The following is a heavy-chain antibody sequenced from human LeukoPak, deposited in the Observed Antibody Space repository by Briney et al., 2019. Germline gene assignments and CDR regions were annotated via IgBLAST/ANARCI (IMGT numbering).Heavy chain of an antibody. J-gene: IGHJ6*02. V-gene: IGHV3-23*01. Sequence: GGSLRLSCLTSGFTFSTNAMSWVRQAPGKGLEWISGISGSGASTYYADSVTGRFTISRDNSRNTLYLQMNSLRAEDTAVYYCARINWAYGMDVWGQGTTVTVSS. CDR3: ARINWAYGMDV. CDR2: ISGSGAST. CDR1: GFTFSTNA. D-gene: IGHD7-27*01.